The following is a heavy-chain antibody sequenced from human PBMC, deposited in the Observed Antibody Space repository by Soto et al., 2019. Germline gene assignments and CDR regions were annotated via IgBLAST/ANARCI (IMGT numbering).Heavy chain of an antibody. Sequence: GASVKVSCKASGFTFTSSAMQWVRQARGQRLEWIGWIVVGSANTNYAQKFQERVTITRDMSTSTAYMELSSLRSEDTAVYYCAADTVTSGWYTDSYYDYGMDVRG. J-gene: IGHJ6*02. V-gene: IGHV1-58*02. CDR3: AADTVTSGWYTDSYYDYGMDV. CDR1: GFTFTSSA. D-gene: IGHD6-19*01. CDR2: IVVGSANT.